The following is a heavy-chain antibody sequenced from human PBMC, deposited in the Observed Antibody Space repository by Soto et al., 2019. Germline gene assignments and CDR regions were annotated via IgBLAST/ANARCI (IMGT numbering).Heavy chain of an antibody. J-gene: IGHJ4*02. CDR1: GGSISSYY. D-gene: IGHD4-17*01. CDR3: ASLGSYYGDLDY. CDR2: IYYSGST. V-gene: IGHV4-59*08. Sequence: SETLSLTCTVSGGSISSYYWSWIRQPPGKGLEWIGYIYYSGSTNYNPSLKSRVTISVDTSKNQFSLKLSSVTAADTAVYYCASLGSYYGDLDYWGQGTLVTVSS.